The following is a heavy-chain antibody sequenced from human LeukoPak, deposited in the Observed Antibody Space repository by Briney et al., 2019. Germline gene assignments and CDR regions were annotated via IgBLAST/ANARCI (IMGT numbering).Heavy chain of an antibody. CDR3: ARGGDSYSSGYYFRFEY. Sequence: GGSLRLSCAASGFPFSSYEMTCVCQGPGEGLERISYISSSGGPIHYSDPVKGRFTVSRDNAKNSLYLQMSSLRAEDTAVYYCARGGDSYSSGYYFRFEYWGQGTLVTVSS. D-gene: IGHD3-22*01. CDR1: GFPFSSYE. V-gene: IGHV3-48*03. CDR2: ISSSGGPI. J-gene: IGHJ4*02.